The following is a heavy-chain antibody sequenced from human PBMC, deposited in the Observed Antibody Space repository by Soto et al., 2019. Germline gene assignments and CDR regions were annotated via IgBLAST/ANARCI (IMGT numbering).Heavy chain of an antibody. Sequence: QVQLVQSGADVKKPGSSVKVSCKASGDTFSNYGISWLRQTPGQGPEWMGGIIPILGASTYAQKFQGRVTITADESTGTAYFHLSSLRSEDTAVDYCARCNLIPFGAVIDPVYYFDHWGQGTLVTVSS. V-gene: IGHV1-69*01. J-gene: IGHJ4*02. CDR3: ARCNLIPFGAVIDPVYYFDH. D-gene: IGHD3-16*02. CDR1: GDTFSNYG. CDR2: IIPILGAS.